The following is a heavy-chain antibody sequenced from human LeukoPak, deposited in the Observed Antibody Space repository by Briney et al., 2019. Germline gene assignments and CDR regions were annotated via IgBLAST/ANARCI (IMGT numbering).Heavy chain of an antibody. V-gene: IGHV1-69*04. CDR1: GGTFSSYA. Sequence: ASVKVSCKASGGTFSSYAISWVRQAPGQGLEWMGRIIPILGIANYAQKFQGRVTITADKSTSTAYMELSSLRSEDTAVYYCARGPDDSSGYYYVAWGQGTLITVSS. D-gene: IGHD3-22*01. CDR2: IIPILGIA. J-gene: IGHJ5*02. CDR3: ARGPDDSSGYYYVA.